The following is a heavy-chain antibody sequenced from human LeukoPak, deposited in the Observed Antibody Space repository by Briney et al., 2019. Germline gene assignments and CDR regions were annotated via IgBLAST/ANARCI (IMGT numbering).Heavy chain of an antibody. CDR1: GGSISSYY. V-gene: IGHV4-59*01. D-gene: IGHD2-2*02. CDR3: ARGIRYCSSTSCYRRFNWFDP. CDR2: IYYSGST. Sequence: SETLSLTCTVSGGSISSYYWSGIRQPPGKGLEWIGYIYYSGSTNYNPSLKSRVTISVDTSKNQFSLKLSSVTAADTAVYYCARGIRYCSSTSCYRRFNWFDPWGQGTLVTVSS. J-gene: IGHJ5*02.